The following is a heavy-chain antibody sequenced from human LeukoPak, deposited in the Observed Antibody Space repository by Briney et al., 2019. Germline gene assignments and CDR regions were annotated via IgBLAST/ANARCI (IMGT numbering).Heavy chain of an antibody. D-gene: IGHD3-3*01. CDR2: ISAYNGNT. CDR3: ARADDFWSGDNYYFYYMDV. V-gene: IGHV1-18*01. CDR1: GYILTSYG. J-gene: IGHJ6*03. Sequence: ASVKVSCKASGYILTSYGINWVRQAPGQGLEWMGWISAYNGNTNYAQRLQGRVTMTTDTSTSTAYMELRSLRSDDTAVYYCARADDFWSGDNYYFYYMDVWGKGTTVTVSS.